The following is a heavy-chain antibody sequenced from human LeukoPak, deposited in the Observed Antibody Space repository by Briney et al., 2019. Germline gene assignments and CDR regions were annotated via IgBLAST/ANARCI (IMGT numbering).Heavy chain of an antibody. D-gene: IGHD5-12*01. V-gene: IGHV1-2*02. CDR1: GYTFTGYY. Sequence: GASVKVSCKASGYTFTGYYMHWVRQAPGQGLEWMGWINPNSGGTNYAQKFQGRVTMTRDTSISTAYMELSRLRSDDTAVYYCASAGEVATIGPSDAKRGLGNWFDPWGQGTLVTVSS. CDR2: INPNSGGT. J-gene: IGHJ5*02. CDR3: ASAGEVATIGPSDAKRGLGNWFDP.